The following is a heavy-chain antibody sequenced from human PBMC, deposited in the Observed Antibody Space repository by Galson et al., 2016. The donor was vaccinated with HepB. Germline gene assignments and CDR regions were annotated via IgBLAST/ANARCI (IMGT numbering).Heavy chain of an antibody. CDR1: GFTFSGYT. Sequence: SLRLSCAASGFTFSGYTMNWVRQAPGKGLEWVSSISSSSSYIYYADSVKGRFTISRDNAKNSLYLQMNSLRAEDTAVYYCARAGGYGDYSAEYFQHGGQGTLVTVSS. J-gene: IGHJ1*01. V-gene: IGHV3-21*01. CDR2: ISSSSSYI. D-gene: IGHD4-17*01. CDR3: ARAGGYGDYSAEYFQH.